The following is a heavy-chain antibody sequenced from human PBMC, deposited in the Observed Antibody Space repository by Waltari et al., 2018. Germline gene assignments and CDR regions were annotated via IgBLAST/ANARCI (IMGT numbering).Heavy chain of an antibody. Sequence: VQLQQWGAGLLKPSETLSLTCAVYGGSFSGYYWSWIRQPPGKGLEWVSSISSSSSYIYYADSVKGRFTISRDNAKNSLYLQMNSLRAEDTAVYYCARGVGSSPDERALRYWGQGTLVTVSS. V-gene: IGHV3-21*01. CDR3: ARGVGSSPDERALRY. D-gene: IGHD6-13*01. CDR1: GGSFSGYY. CDR2: ISSSSSYI. J-gene: IGHJ4*02.